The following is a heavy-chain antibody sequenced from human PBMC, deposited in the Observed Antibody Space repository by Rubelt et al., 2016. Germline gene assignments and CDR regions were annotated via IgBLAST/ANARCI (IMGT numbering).Heavy chain of an antibody. V-gene: IGHV4-59*01. D-gene: IGHD3-9*01. J-gene: IGHJ4*02. CDR3: ARAGVLTGSNDY. CDR2: IYYSGST. Sequence: QLQLQESGPGLVKPSETLSLTCTVSGGSISSYYWSWIRQPPGKGLEWIGYIYYSGSTNYNPSLKSRVTISVDTSKNQFSLKLSSVTAADTAVYYCARAGVLTGSNDYWGQGTLVTVSS. CDR1: GGSISSYY.